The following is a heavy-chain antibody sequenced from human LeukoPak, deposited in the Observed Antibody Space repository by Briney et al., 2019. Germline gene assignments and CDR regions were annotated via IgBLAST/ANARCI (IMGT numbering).Heavy chain of an antibody. J-gene: IGHJ4*02. CDR1: GYTFTSYD. V-gene: IGHV1-8*01. CDR3: ARALSSSGWYYFDY. Sequence: GASVKVSCKASGYTFTSYDINWVRQATGQGLEWMGWMNPNSGNTGYAQKFQGRVTMTRDTSTSTVYMELSSLRSEDTAVYYCARALSSSGWYYFDYWGQGTLVTVSS. CDR2: MNPNSGNT. D-gene: IGHD6-19*01.